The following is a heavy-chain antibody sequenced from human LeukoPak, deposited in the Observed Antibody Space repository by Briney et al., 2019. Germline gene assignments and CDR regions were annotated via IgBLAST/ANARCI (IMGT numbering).Heavy chain of an antibody. CDR2: ISVSGNT. D-gene: IGHD3-10*01. CDR1: GFTLSSYA. Sequence: GGSLRLSCAASGFTLSSYAMSWVRQAPGKGLEWVSAISVSGNTYHADSVKGRFTISRDSSKNTLYLQMNSLRAEDTAVYYCAKAMVRGVINSLDYWGQGTLATVSS. V-gene: IGHV3-23*01. J-gene: IGHJ4*02. CDR3: AKAMVRGVINSLDY.